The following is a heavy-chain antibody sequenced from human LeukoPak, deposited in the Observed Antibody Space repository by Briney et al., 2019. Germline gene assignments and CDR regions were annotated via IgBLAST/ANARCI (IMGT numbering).Heavy chain of an antibody. CDR1: GGSFSGYY. V-gene: IGHV4-34*01. CDR2: INHSGST. CDR3: ARGSLILRFLEWLSQVAFDI. D-gene: IGHD3-3*01. J-gene: IGHJ3*02. Sequence: SETLSLTCAVYGGSFSGYYWSWIRQPPGKGLEWIGEINHSGSTNYNPSLKSRVTISVDTSKNQFSLKLSSVTAADTAVYYCARGSLILRFLEWLSQVAFDIWGQGTMVTVSS.